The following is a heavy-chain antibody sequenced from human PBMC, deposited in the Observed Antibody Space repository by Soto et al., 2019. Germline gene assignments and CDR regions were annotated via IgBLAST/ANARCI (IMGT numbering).Heavy chain of an antibody. CDR2: INRKIDGVRT. J-gene: IGHJ4*02. Sequence: GGSLRLWCVLFEYTFSNASMRWVRHAPGRGLEXVARINRKIDGVRTDYAAPVEGRFTIARDDSKNTLYLQMSSLKIADTAVYFCTADHWSWGQGTLVTVSS. CDR1: EYTFSNAS. D-gene: IGHD3-3*01. CDR3: TADHWS. V-gene: IGHV3-15*01.